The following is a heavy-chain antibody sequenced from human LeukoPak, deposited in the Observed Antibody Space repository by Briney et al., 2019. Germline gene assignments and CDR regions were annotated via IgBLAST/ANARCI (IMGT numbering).Heavy chain of an antibody. V-gene: IGHV4-59*01. CDR2: IYYSGST. J-gene: IGHJ4*02. CDR3: ARAPPRGSYYRRYFDY. CDR1: GGSISSYY. D-gene: IGHD3-10*01. Sequence: SSETLSLTCTVSGGSISSYYWSWIRQAPGKGLEWIGYIYYSGSTTYNPSLKSRVTISVDTSKNQFSLNLSSVTAADTAVYYCARAPPRGSYYRRYFDYWGQGTLVTVSS.